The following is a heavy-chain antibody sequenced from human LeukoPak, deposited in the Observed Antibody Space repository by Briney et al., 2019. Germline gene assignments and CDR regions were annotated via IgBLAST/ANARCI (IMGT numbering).Heavy chain of an antibody. CDR1: GGTFSSYA. V-gene: IGHV1-69*13. CDR2: IIPIFGTA. CDR3: ATDYGDFDGVDDY. D-gene: IGHD4-17*01. J-gene: IGHJ4*02. Sequence: SVKVSCKASGGTFSSYAISWVRQAPGQGLEWMGGIIPIFGTANYAQKFQSRVTITADESTSTAYMELSSLRSEDTAVYYCATDYGDFDGVDDYWGQGTLVTVSS.